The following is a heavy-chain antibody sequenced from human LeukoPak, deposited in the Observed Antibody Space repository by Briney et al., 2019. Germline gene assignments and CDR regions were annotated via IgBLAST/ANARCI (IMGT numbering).Heavy chain of an antibody. V-gene: IGHV3-48*03. Sequence: GGSLRLSCAASGFTFRSYEMNWVRQAPGEGWEWVTYISSSGSTIYYAGSVKGRFTISREAAKNSLYLQMNSLRAEDTAVYYCARDDAMGATIDYWGQGTLVTVSS. CDR3: ARDDAMGATIDY. CDR2: ISSSGSTI. D-gene: IGHD1-26*01. J-gene: IGHJ4*02. CDR1: GFTFRSYE.